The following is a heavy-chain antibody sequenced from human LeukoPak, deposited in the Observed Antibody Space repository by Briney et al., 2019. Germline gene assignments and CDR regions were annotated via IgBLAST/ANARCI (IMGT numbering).Heavy chain of an antibody. CDR1: GGSFTNYY. CDR3: ARQALLDYDILTGYYTRTGDTFDI. Sequence: PSETLSLTCAVYGGSFTNYYWSWIRQPPGKGLEWIGYIYNSGSTNYNPSLKSRVTISLDTSKNQFSLKLSSVTAADTAVYYCARQALLDYDILTGYYTRTGDTFDIWGQGTMVTVSS. D-gene: IGHD3-9*01. V-gene: IGHV4-59*08. J-gene: IGHJ3*02. CDR2: IYNSGST.